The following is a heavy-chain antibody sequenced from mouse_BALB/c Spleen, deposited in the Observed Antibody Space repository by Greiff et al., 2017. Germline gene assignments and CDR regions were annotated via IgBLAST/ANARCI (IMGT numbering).Heavy chain of an antibody. CDR2: INPSNGGT. J-gene: IGHJ4*01. CDR1: GYTFTSYY. V-gene: IGHV1S81*02. Sequence: VQLQQPGAELVKPGASVKLSCKASGYTFTSYYMYWVKQRPGQGLEWIGGINPSNGGTNFNEKFKSKATLTVDKSSSTAYMQLSSLTSEDSAVYYCTTASLRYYYSMDYWGQGTSVTVSS. D-gene: IGHD1-1*01. CDR3: TTASLRYYYSMDY.